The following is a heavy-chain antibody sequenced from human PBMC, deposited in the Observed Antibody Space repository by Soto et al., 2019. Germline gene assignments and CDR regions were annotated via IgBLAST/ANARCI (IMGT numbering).Heavy chain of an antibody. J-gene: IGHJ4*02. CDR1: GYLFTSYG. CDR3: ARDTGATNTPHSNDY. CDR2: ISAYNGDT. V-gene: IGHV1-18*01. D-gene: IGHD7-27*01. Sequence: QVQLLQSGAEVKKPGASVKVSCKTSGYLFTSYGINWVRRAPGQGLEWLGWISAYNGDTNYAQKFQGRVTMTTDTSTSTAYMDLRSLRSDDTAVYYCARDTGATNTPHSNDYWGQGTLFTVSS.